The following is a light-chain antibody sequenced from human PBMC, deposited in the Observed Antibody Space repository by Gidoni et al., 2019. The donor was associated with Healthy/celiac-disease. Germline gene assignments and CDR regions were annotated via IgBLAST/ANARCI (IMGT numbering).Light chain of an antibody. CDR1: QSVLYSSNNKNY. J-gene: IGKJ1*01. Sequence: VSLGERATINCKSSQSVLYSSNNKNYLAWYQQKPGQPPKLLIYWASTRESGVPDRFSGSGSGTDFTLTISSLQAEDGAVYYCQQYYSTRTFGQGTKVEIK. CDR2: WAS. CDR3: QQYYSTRT. V-gene: IGKV4-1*01.